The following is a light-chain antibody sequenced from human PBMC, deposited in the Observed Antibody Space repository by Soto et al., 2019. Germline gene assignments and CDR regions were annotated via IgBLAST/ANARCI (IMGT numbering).Light chain of an antibody. CDR1: QSVSSSY. Sequence: EIVCTQSPGTLSLSPGETATLSCRASQSVSSSYLAWYQQKPGQAPRLLIYGASSRATGIPDRFSGSGSGTDFTLTISRLEPEDFAVYYCQQYGSSPLYTFGQGTKVDIK. CDR3: QQYGSSPLYT. CDR2: GAS. V-gene: IGKV3-20*01. J-gene: IGKJ2*01.